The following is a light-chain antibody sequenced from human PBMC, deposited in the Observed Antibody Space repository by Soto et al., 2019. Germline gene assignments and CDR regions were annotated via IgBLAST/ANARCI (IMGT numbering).Light chain of an antibody. J-gene: IGLJ3*02. CDR3: ATWDDSLRGRV. Sequence: VLTQPPSASGTPGQRVTISCSGSSSNIGTNYVYWYQQVPGTAPKLLIYSNNQRPSGVPDRFSGSKSGTSASLAIRGLRSEDEADYYCATWDDSLRGRVFGGGTKLTVL. V-gene: IGLV1-47*02. CDR2: SNN. CDR1: SSNIGTNY.